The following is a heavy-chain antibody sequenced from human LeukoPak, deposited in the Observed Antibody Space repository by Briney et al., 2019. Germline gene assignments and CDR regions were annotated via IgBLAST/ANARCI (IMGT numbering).Heavy chain of an antibody. CDR3: ARHSSSSWYGYYFDY. V-gene: IGHV3-74*01. CDR2: INWNSGSQ. CDR1: GFTFSSYW. J-gene: IGHJ4*02. D-gene: IGHD6-13*01. Sequence: GSLRLSCAASGFTFSSYWIHWVRQAPGKGLEWVSSINWNSGSQGYADSVKGRFTISRDNAKNSLYLQMNSLRAEDTAVYYCARHSSSSWYGYYFDYWGQGTLVTVSS.